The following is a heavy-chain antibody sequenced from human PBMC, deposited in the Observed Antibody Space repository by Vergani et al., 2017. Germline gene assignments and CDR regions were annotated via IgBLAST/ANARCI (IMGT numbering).Heavy chain of an antibody. V-gene: IGHV4-39*01. CDR2: IYYSENK. J-gene: IGHJ5*02. Sequence: QLQLQESGPGLVKPSETLSLTCTVSGSSITYGAFYWGWIRQSPGKGLEGIGSIYYSENKFYNPSLESRVTLSIDTTKNQFSLKLKSVTAADTAVYYCARCFRDEGMIYGGTVENWFDPWGQGTLVTVSS. D-gene: IGHD3-22*01. CDR3: ARCFRDEGMIYGGTVENWFDP. CDR1: GSSITYGAFY.